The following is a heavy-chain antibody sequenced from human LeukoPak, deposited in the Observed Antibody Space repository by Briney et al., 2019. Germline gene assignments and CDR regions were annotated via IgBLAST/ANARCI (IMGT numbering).Heavy chain of an antibody. CDR2: FGSAGYV. CDR1: GFTFSSYD. CDR3: ARAGTDYSYGMDV. V-gene: IGHV3-13*01. D-gene: IGHD6-13*01. Sequence: GGSLRLSCAASGFTFSSYDMHWVRQAAGKGLEWVSAFGSAGYVHYGASLKGRFTISKENAKNSLYLQMNSLRDGDTAVYYCARAGTDYSYGMDVWGKGTTVTVSS. J-gene: IGHJ6*04.